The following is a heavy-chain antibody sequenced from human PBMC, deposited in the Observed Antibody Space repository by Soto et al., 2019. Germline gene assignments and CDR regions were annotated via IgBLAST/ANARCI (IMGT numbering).Heavy chain of an antibody. CDR2: IYSSGST. Sequence: PSETLALTCTVSGGSISTNYWTWIRLPPGKGPEWIGYIYSSGSTNYNPSLRGRVTLSVDASKNQVSLKLSSVTAADTAVYYCARAPATVLGHYYYGMDVWGHGTTVTVSS. CDR3: ARAPATVLGHYYYGMDV. V-gene: IGHV4-59*01. J-gene: IGHJ6*02. D-gene: IGHD1-26*01. CDR1: GGSISTNY.